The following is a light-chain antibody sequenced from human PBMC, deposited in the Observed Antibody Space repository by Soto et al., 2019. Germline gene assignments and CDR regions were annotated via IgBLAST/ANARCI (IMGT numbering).Light chain of an antibody. CDR1: QSGYNGY. V-gene: IGKV3-15*01. CDR2: GAS. J-gene: IGKJ2*01. CDR3: QQYNNWPYT. Sequence: EIVLTQSPDSLSLSSGERATLSCRASQSGYNGYLAWYQQRPGQPPRLLIYGASTRATGIPARFSGSGSGTEFTLTISSLQSEDFAVYYCQQYNNWPYTFGQGTKLEIK.